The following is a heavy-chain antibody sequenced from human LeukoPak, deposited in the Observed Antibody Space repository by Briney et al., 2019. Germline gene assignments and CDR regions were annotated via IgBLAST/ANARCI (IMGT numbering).Heavy chain of an antibody. CDR1: GYSFTTYW. CDR2: VYPGDSDT. V-gene: IGHV5-51*01. D-gene: IGHD3-16*01. CDR3: ARVREGDLDFGY. Sequence: PGESLKISCRGSGYSFTTYWIGWVRQMPGKGLECMGFVYPGDSDTRYSPSFHGQVTISADKSIATAYLQWSSLKASDTAMYYVARVREGDLDFGYWGQGPLVTVSS. J-gene: IGHJ4*02.